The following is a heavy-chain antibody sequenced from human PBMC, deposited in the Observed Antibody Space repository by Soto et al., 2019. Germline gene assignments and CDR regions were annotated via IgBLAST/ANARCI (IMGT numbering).Heavy chain of an antibody. J-gene: IGHJ4*02. CDR3: ARGGYYYGSGSPFDN. CDR1: GFIFSNYA. D-gene: IGHD3-10*01. Sequence: QVQLVESGGGVVQPGRSLRLSCAASGFIFSNYAMHWVRQAPGKGLDWVVFISYDGNNKDYADSVKGRFTISRDNSKNMLYLQMNSLRAEDTAVYYCARGGYYYGSGSPFDNWGQGTLVTVSS. V-gene: IGHV3-30-3*01. CDR2: ISYDGNNK.